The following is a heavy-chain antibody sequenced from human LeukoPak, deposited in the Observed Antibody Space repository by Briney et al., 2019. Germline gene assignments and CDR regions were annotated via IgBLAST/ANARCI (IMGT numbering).Heavy chain of an antibody. V-gene: IGHV3-7*05. CDR2: IKRDGSQK. CDR1: GFTVSGYW. J-gene: IGHJ6*02. CDR3: ARGYYYALDG. Sequence: PGGSLRLSCAASGFTVSGYWMTWVRQAPRKGLEWVANIKRDGSQKNYVDSVKGRFTISRDNPKNSLYLQMNSLRAEDTAVYYCARGYYYALDGWGQGTTVTVSS.